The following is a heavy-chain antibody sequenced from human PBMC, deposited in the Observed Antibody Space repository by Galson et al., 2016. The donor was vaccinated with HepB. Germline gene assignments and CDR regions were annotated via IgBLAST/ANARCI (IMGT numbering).Heavy chain of an antibody. D-gene: IGHD1-7*01. CDR3: AKDHGTGNYDFYFAMDV. CDR2: ISWNSDII. CDR1: GFIFDDYA. V-gene: IGHV3-9*01. J-gene: IGHJ6*02. Sequence: SLRLSCAASGFIFDDYALHWVRQAPGKGLEWVSGISWNSDIIAYADSMKGRFTISRDNAKNSLYLQMNSLRPEDTALYYCAKDHGTGNYDFYFAMDVWGRGTTVTVTS.